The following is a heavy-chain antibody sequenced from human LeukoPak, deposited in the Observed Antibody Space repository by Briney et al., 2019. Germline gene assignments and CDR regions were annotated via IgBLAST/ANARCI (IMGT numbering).Heavy chain of an antibody. CDR3: AREYYYGSGSGAFDI. CDR2: INHSGST. CDR1: GGSFSGYY. J-gene: IGHJ3*02. V-gene: IGHV4-34*01. D-gene: IGHD3-10*01. Sequence: SETLSLTCAVYGGSFSGYYWSWIRQPPGKGLEWIGEINHSGSTNYNPSLKSRVTISVDTSKNQFSLKLSSVTAADTAVYYCAREYYYGSGSGAFDIWGQGTMVTVSS.